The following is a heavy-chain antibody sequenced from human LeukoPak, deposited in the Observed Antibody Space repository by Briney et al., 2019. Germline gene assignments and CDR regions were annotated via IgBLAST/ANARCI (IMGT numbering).Heavy chain of an antibody. CDR1: GFTFSSYW. J-gene: IGHJ4*02. V-gene: IGHV3-74*03. Sequence: PGGSLRLSWAASGFTFSSYWMHWVRQAPGKGLVWVSRINSDGTSTKYADSVKGRFTISRDNAKNTLYLQMNSLRAEDTALYYCVRRQTSTSGFDHWGQGTLDTVSS. D-gene: IGHD6-6*01. CDR3: VRRQTSTSGFDH. CDR2: INSDGTST.